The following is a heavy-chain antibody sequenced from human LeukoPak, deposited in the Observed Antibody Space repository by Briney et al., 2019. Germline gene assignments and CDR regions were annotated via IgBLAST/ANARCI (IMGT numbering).Heavy chain of an antibody. CDR2: ISHDGSYK. J-gene: IGHJ4*02. V-gene: IGHV3-30*04. D-gene: IGHD6-19*01. Sequence: PGRSLRLSCAASGFTFSSYAMHWVRQAPGKGLEWVAVISHDGSYKYYADSVKGRVTISRDNSKNTLYLQMNSLRDEDTAVYYCAKDPSGWSHFDYWGQGTLVTVSS. CDR1: GFTFSSYA. CDR3: AKDPSGWSHFDY.